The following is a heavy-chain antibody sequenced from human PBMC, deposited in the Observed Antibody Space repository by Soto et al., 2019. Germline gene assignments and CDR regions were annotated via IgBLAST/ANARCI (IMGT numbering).Heavy chain of an antibody. Sequence: ASVKVSCKASGYTFTSYGISWVRQAPGQGLEWMGWISAYNGNTNYAQKLQGRVTMTTDTSTSTAYMELRSLRSDDTAVYYCARVTRFGGVIADFDYWGQGTLVTVSS. J-gene: IGHJ4*02. CDR3: ARVTRFGGVIADFDY. D-gene: IGHD3-16*02. CDR2: ISAYNGNT. V-gene: IGHV1-18*01. CDR1: GYTFTSYG.